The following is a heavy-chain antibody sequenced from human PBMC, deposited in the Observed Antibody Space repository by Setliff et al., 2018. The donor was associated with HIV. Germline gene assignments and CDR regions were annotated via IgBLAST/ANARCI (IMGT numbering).Heavy chain of an antibody. CDR1: GGSLSGHF. D-gene: IGHD6-19*01. J-gene: IGHJ4*02. V-gene: IGHV4-34*01. CDR2: INRSGST. Sequence: SETLSLTCAVYGGSLSGHFWSWIRQPPGKGLEWIGEINRSGSTNYNSSLKSRVTMSVDTSKRQFSLKLASVTAADTAVYYCARHSGSSGWYLFDYWGQGTLVTVSS. CDR3: ARHSGSSGWYLFDY.